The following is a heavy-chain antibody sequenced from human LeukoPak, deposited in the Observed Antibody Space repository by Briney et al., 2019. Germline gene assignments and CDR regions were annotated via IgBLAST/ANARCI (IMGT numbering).Heavy chain of an antibody. Sequence: SQTLSLTCTVSGGSISSGGYYWSWIRQHPGKGLEWIGYIYYSGSTYYNPSLKSRVTISVDTSKNQFSLKLSSVTAADTAVYYCARDLGRSSSSWYGRDYWGQGTLVTVSS. CDR1: GGSISSGGYY. CDR2: IYYSGST. CDR3: ARDLGRSSSSWYGRDY. D-gene: IGHD6-13*01. J-gene: IGHJ4*02. V-gene: IGHV4-31*03.